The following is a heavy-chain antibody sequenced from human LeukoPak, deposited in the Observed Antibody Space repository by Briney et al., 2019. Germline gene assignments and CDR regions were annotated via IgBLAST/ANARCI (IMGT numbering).Heavy chain of an antibody. D-gene: IGHD5-18*01. CDR2: ISYDGNDK. J-gene: IGHJ3*02. CDR3: ARDFADTAMVFAI. V-gene: IGHV3-30*03. CDR1: GFTFSTYG. Sequence: PGRSLRLSCAASGFTFSTYGMHWVRQAPGQGLEWVAIISYDGNDKYYADSVKGRFTISRDNSKNTLYLQMNSLRAEDTAVYYCARDFADTAMVFAIWGQGTMVTVSS.